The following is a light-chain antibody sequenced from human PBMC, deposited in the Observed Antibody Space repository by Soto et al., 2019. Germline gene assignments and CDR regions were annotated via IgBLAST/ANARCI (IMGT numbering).Light chain of an antibody. V-gene: IGLV1-40*01. Sequence: QSVLTQPPSVSGAPGQRVTISCTGSSSNIRAGYNVHWYQQVPGSAPKLLIYGDSNRPSGVPDRFSGSKSGTSASLAITGLQAEDEADYYCQSYDSSLSGWLFGGGTKVTVL. CDR2: GDS. J-gene: IGLJ3*02. CDR3: QSYDSSLSGWL. CDR1: SSNIRAGYN.